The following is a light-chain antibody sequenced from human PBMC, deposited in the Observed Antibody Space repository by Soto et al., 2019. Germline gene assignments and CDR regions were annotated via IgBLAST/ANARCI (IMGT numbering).Light chain of an antibody. CDR1: SSDVGAYNY. CDR2: EVS. CDR3: SSYAGSATFV. V-gene: IGLV2-8*01. J-gene: IGLJ2*01. Sequence: QSALTQPPSASGSPGQSVTISCTGTSSDVGAYNYVSWYQQHPGKAPKLMIYEVSKRPSGVPDRFSGSKSGNTASLTVSGPQDEDEADYYCSSYAGSATFVFGGGTKLTVL.